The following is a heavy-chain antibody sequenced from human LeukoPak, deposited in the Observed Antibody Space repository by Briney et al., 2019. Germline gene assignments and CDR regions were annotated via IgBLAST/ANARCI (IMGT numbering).Heavy chain of an antibody. Sequence: WASVKVSCKASGDTFSSYAINWVRQAPGQGPEWMGRITPFLGIANYPQKFQGRVTITADESTATAYMELSSLRSEDSAVYYCAREACREMGVMWPRLGRQDCRYDHWGQGTLVTVSS. J-gene: IGHJ4*02. CDR2: ITPFLGIA. V-gene: IGHV1-69*04. D-gene: IGHD3-16*01. CDR1: GDTFSSYA. CDR3: AREACREMGVMWPRLGRQDCRYDH.